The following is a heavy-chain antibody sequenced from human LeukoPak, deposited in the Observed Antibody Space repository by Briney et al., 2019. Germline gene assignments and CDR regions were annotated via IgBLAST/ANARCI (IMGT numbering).Heavy chain of an antibody. V-gene: IGHV4-39*07. CDR3: ARSGIAVAGYFQH. D-gene: IGHD6-19*01. CDR2: IYYSGST. J-gene: IGHJ1*01. Sequence: SETLSLTCTVSGGSISSSSYYWGWIRQPPGKGLEWIGSIYYSGSTYYNPSLKSRVTISVDTSKNQFSLKLSSVTAADTAVYYCARSGIAVAGYFQHWGQGTLVTVSS. CDR1: GGSISSSSYY.